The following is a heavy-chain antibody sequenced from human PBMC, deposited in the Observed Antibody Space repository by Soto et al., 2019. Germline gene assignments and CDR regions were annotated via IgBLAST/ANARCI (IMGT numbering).Heavy chain of an antibody. CDR2: IIPIFGTA. V-gene: IGHV1-69*13. J-gene: IGHJ6*02. CDR3: ARSKYYYGSGSFYYYYGMDV. CDR1: GGTFSSYA. Sequence: ASVKVSCKASGGTFSSYAISWVRQAPGQRLELMGGIIPIFGTANYAQKFQGRVTITADESTSTAYMELSSLRSEDTAVYYCARSKYYYGSGSFYYYYGMDVWGQGTTVIVSS. D-gene: IGHD3-10*01.